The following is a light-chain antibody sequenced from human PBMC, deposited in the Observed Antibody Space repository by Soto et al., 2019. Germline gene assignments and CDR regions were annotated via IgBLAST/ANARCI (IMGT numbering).Light chain of an antibody. Sequence: EIVLTQSPGTLSLSPGERATLSCRASQSVSSSYLAWYQQKPGQAPRLLIYGASSRATGIPDRCSGSGSGTDFTLTISRLEPEDFAVYYCQQYGSSPLYTFGRGTKLESK. J-gene: IGKJ2*01. CDR2: GAS. V-gene: IGKV3-20*01. CDR3: QQYGSSPLYT. CDR1: QSVSSSY.